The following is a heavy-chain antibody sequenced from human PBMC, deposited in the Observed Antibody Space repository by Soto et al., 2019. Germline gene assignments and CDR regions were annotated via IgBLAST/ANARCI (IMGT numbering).Heavy chain of an antibody. D-gene: IGHD1-26*01. Sequence: GGSLRLSCAASGFTVSSNYMSWVRQAPGKGLEWVSVIYSGGSTYYADSVKGRFTISRDNSKNTLYLQMNSLRAEDTAVYYCARENSGSYPDAFDIWGQGTMVTVSS. V-gene: IGHV3-53*01. CDR1: GFTVSSNY. CDR3: ARENSGSYPDAFDI. J-gene: IGHJ3*02. CDR2: IYSGGST.